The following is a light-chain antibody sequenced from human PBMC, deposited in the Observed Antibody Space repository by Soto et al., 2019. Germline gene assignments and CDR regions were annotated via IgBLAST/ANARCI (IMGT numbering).Light chain of an antibody. CDR2: VNT. J-gene: IGLJ3*02. CDR1: SSKIGADFG. Sequence: QSVLTQPPSVSGAPGQTITISCTGSSSKIGADFGVHWYQQLPGAAPKLVIFVNTNRPSGVPDRFSGSKSGTSASLAITGLQAEDEADYYCQSYDRSLSGWVFGTGTKLTVL. CDR3: QSYDRSLSGWV. V-gene: IGLV1-40*01.